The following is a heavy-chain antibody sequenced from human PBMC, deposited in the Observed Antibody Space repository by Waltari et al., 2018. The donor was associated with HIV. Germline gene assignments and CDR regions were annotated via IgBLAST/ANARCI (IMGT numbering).Heavy chain of an antibody. CDR2: INQGGST. V-gene: IGHV4-34*01. CDR3: ARANWGHSVGRDH. J-gene: IGHJ4*02. Sequence: QVQLQQWGAGLLKTSETLSLTCAVYGGSFSGYYWGWIRQAQGKVVEWMGEINQGGSTNDNPTLNSRGTMSLDTAKNQFSLRLTSGTAADTAVYYCARANWGHSVGRDHWGQGTLVTVSS. CDR1: GGSFSGYY. D-gene: IGHD7-27*01.